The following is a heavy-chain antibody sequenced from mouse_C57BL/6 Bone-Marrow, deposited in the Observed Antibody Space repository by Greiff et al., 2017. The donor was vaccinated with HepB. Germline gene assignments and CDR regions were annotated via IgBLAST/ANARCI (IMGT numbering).Heavy chain of an antibody. CDR2: IYIGNGYT. CDR1: GYTFTSYG. V-gene: IGHV1-58*01. J-gene: IGHJ2*01. Sequence: VQLQQSGAELVRPGSSVKMSCKTSGYTFTSYGINWVKQRPGQGLEWIGYIYIGNGYTEYNEKFKGKATLTSDTTSSTAYMQLSSLTSEDSAIYVCATLFNTTVVAFDYWGQGTTLTVSS. D-gene: IGHD1-1*01. CDR3: ATLFNTTVVAFDY.